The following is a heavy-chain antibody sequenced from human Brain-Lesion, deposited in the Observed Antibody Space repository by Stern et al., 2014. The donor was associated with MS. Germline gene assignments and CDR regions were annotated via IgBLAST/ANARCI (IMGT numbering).Heavy chain of an antibody. J-gene: IGHJ5*01. D-gene: IGHD3-10*01. V-gene: IGHV3-74*02. CDR3: ARGXXXFDS. CDR1: GFTFSNYW. CDR2: VNNDGRRT. Sequence: EVHLXXXGGGLVQPGGSLRLSCAASGFTFSNYWMHWVRQAPGKGLVWVSRVNNDGRRTSYADSVKGRFTMSRDNAKHTLYLQMNSLRVEDTAIYYCARGXXXFDSWGQGTLVTVSS.